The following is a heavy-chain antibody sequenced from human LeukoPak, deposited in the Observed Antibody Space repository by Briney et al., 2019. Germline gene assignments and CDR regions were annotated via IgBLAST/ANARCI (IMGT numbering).Heavy chain of an antibody. CDR2: FYYSGST. CDR3: ARHGGGLLTQYSSSWYFLDY. CDR1: GFSFTDYP. V-gene: IGHV4-59*08. D-gene: IGHD6-13*01. J-gene: IGHJ4*02. Sequence: LRLSCATSGFSFTDYPMNWVRQAPGKGLEWIGYFYYSGSTNYNPSLKSRATISVDTSKTQFSLKLSSVTAADTAVYYCARHGGGLLTQYSSSWYFLDYWGQGTLVTVSS.